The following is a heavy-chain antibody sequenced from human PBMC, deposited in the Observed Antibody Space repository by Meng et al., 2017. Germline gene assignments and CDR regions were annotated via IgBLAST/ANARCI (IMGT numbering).Heavy chain of an antibody. V-gene: IGHV3-30*01. CDR1: GFTFSSYA. CDR3: ARDRSWLQPTRYIDY. Sequence: FCSASGFTFSSYAMHWVRQTPGKWLMWVVVISYDGSNKYYADSVKGRFTISRDNSKNTLYLQMNSLRAEDTAVYYCARDRSWLQPTRYIDYWGQGTLVTVSS. CDR2: ISYDGSNK. D-gene: IGHD5-24*01. J-gene: IGHJ4*02.